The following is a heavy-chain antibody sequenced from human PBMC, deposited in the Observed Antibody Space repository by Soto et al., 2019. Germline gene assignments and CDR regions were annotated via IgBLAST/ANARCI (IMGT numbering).Heavy chain of an antibody. CDR2: IIPIFGTA. V-gene: IGHV1-69*06. D-gene: IGHD4-17*01. CDR3: ARAVTTLSAFDI. Sequence: GASVRVSCKASGVTFSSYAISWVRQAPGQGLEWMGGIIPIFGTANYAQKFQGRVTITADKSTSTAYMELSSLRSEDTAVYYCARAVTTLSAFDIWGQGTMVTVSS. J-gene: IGHJ3*02. CDR1: GVTFSSYA.